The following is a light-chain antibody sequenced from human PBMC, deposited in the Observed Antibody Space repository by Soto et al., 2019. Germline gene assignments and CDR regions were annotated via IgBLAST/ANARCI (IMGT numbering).Light chain of an antibody. Sequence: DIQMTQSPSTLSASVGDRVTITCRASESISSWLAWYQQKPGKAPNLLICDASNLESGVPSRFSGSSSGTEFTLTINSLQPDDFAAYYCQQYDTYPSTFGQGTKVEIK. V-gene: IGKV1-5*01. J-gene: IGKJ1*01. CDR3: QQYDTYPST. CDR1: ESISSW. CDR2: DAS.